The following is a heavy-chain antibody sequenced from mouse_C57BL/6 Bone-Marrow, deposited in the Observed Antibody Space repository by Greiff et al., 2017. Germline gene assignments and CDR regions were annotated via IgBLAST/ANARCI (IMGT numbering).Heavy chain of an antibody. CDR3: ARSPFITTVVATNFDV. Sequence: QVQLQQSGAELVKPGASVKISCKASGYTFTDYYINWVKQRPGQGLEWIGKIGPGSGSTYYNEKFKGKATLTADKSSSTAYMQLSSLTSEDSAVYFCARSPFITTVVATNFDVWGTGTTVTVSS. CDR1: GYTFTDYY. V-gene: IGHV1-77*01. J-gene: IGHJ1*03. CDR2: IGPGSGST. D-gene: IGHD1-1*01.